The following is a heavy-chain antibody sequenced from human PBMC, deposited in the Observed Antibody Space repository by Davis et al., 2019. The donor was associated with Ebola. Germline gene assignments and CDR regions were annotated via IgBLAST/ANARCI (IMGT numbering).Heavy chain of an antibody. Sequence: ASVKVSCKASGYTFTSYGISWVRQAPGQGLEWMGWISAYNGNTNYAQKLQGRVTMTTDTSTSTAYMELRSLRSDDTAVYYCARDRTSHLLFGWFDPWGQGTLVTVSS. CDR1: GYTFTSYG. CDR3: ARDRTSHLLFGWFDP. D-gene: IGHD2-2*01. V-gene: IGHV1-18*01. J-gene: IGHJ5*02. CDR2: ISAYNGNT.